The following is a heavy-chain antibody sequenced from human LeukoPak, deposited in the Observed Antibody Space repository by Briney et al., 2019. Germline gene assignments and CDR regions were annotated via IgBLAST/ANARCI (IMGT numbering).Heavy chain of an antibody. CDR2: IIPIFGTA. J-gene: IGHJ5*02. CDR1: GGTFSSYA. Sequence: SVKVSRKASGGTFSSYAISWVRQAPGQGLEWMGRIIPIFGTANYAQKFQGRVTITTDESTSTAYMELSSLRSEDTAVYYCARAHMVRGDIIGWFDLWGQGTLVTVSS. V-gene: IGHV1-69*05. D-gene: IGHD3-10*01. CDR3: ARAHMVRGDIIGWFDL.